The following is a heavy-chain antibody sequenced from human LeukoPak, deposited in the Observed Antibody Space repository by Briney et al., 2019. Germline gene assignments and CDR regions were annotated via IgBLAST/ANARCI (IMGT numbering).Heavy chain of an antibody. D-gene: IGHD2-15*01. CDR1: GFTFSSYA. CDR2: ISGSGGST. V-gene: IGHV3-23*01. Sequence: PGGSLRLSCAASGFTFSSYAMSWVRQAPGKGLEWVSAISGSGGSTYYAASVKGRFTISRDNSKNTLYLQMNSLRAEDTAVYYCAKDQDIVVVVAATFDYWGQGTLVTVSS. J-gene: IGHJ4*02. CDR3: AKDQDIVVVVAATFDY.